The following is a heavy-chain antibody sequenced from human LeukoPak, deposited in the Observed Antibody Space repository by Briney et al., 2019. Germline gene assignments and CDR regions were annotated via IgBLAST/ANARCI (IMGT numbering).Heavy chain of an antibody. CDR1: GGTFSSYA. J-gene: IGHJ5*02. D-gene: IGHD2-2*01. Sequence: ASVKVSCKASGGTFSSYAISWVRQAPGQGLEWMGGIIPIFGTANYAQKFQGRVTITTDESTSTAYMELSSLRSEDTAVYYCAREGGGYCSSTSCLPLSNWFDPWGQGTLVTVSS. CDR2: IIPIFGTA. CDR3: AREGGGYCSSTSCLPLSNWFDP. V-gene: IGHV1-69*05.